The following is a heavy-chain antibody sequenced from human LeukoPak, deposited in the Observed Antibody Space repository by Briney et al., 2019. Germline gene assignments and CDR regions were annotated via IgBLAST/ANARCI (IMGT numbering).Heavy chain of an antibody. CDR1: GFTFSSYA. V-gene: IGHV3-23*01. CDR2: FTDSIGRT. J-gene: IGHJ4*02. D-gene: IGHD6-13*01. Sequence: GGSLRLSCAASGFTFSSYAMSWVRQAPGKGLEWVSGFTDSIGRTHYADSVKGRFTISRDNSKNTLYLQMNSLRAEDTAVYYCAKTFGSSWYGLFDYWGQGTLVTVSS. CDR3: AKTFGSSWYGLFDY.